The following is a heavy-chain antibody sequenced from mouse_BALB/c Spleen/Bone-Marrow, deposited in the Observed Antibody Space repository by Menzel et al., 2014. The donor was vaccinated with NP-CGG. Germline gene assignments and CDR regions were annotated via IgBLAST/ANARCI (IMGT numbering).Heavy chain of an antibody. V-gene: IGHV1-19*01. CDR3: ARGGLWDGNYAWFAY. J-gene: IGHJ3*01. Sequence: VQLQQSGPELVNPGASVKMSCKASGYTFTDYYMDWVKQSHGESFEWIGRVNPYNGGTSYNQKSKGKATLTVDKSSSTAYMELNSLTSEDSAVYYCARGGLWDGNYAWFAYWGQGTLVTVSA. CDR2: VNPYNGGT. D-gene: IGHD2-1*01. CDR1: GYTFTDYY.